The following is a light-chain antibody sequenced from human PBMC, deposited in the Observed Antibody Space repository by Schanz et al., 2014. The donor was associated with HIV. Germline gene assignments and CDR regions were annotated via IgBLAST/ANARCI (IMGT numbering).Light chain of an antibody. Sequence: QTVVTQEPSFSVSPGGTVTLTCGLSSGSLSTSFYPPWSRQTPGQPPRPLIYNTDTRSSGVPDRFSGSILGNKAALTITGAQADDESDYYCVLYMGSGIWVFGGGTKLTVL. V-gene: IGLV8-61*01. CDR3: VLYMGSGIWV. J-gene: IGLJ3*02. CDR2: NTD. CDR1: SGSLSTSFY.